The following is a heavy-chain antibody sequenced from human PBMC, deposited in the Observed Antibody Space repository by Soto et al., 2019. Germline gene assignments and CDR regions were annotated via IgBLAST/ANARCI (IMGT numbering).Heavy chain of an antibody. CDR2: ISPMFGAA. CDR1: GGTFNTYA. D-gene: IGHD3-3*01. CDR3: AREVQVHTPAFCY. J-gene: IGHJ4*02. V-gene: IGHV1-69*19. Sequence: QVQLVQSGAEMKKPGSSVKVSCQSSGGTFNTYAMNWVRQAPGQGPEWMGDISPMFGAANYAPKFQGRVTMTADESTGTSYIQLSSLTSEDTALYFCAREVQVHTPAFCYWGQGTLVTFSS.